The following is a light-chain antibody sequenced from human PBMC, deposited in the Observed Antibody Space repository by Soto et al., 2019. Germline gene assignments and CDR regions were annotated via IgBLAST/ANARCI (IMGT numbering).Light chain of an antibody. CDR2: DAS. CDR3: QQYGSSPQT. CDR1: QSVSNSY. J-gene: IGKJ1*01. Sequence: EIVLTQSPGTLSLSPGERATLSCRASQSVSNSYLAWYQQKPGQPPRLLIYDASTRATGIPGRFSGSGSGTDFTLTISRLEPEDFAVYYCQQYGSSPQTFGQGTKVDIK. V-gene: IGKV3-20*01.